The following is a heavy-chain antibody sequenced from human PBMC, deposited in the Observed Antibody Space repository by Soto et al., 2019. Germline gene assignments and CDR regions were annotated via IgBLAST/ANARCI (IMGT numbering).Heavy chain of an antibody. Sequence: TLSLTCTVSGGSISSGGYYWSWIRQHPGKGLEWIGDIYDSGSTYYNPSRNSRLTISVDTSKNQFSLKLSSVTAAATAVYYCARDAEARPDSSDYFDYWGQGTLVTVSS. CDR1: GGSISSGGYY. CDR2: IYDSGST. V-gene: IGHV4-31*03. J-gene: IGHJ4*02. D-gene: IGHD3-22*01. CDR3: ARDAEARPDSSDYFDY.